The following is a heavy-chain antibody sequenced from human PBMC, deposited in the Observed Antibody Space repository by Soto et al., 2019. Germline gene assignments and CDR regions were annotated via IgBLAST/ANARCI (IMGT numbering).Heavy chain of an antibody. CDR3: ARGLWFGEVKDDY. J-gene: IGHJ4*02. D-gene: IGHD3-10*01. CDR1: GFTFSSYG. CDR2: IWYDGSNK. V-gene: IGHV3-33*01. Sequence: QVQLVESGGGVVQPGRSLRLSCAASGFTFSSYGMHWVRQAPGKGLEWVGVIWYDGSNKYYADSVKGRFTISRDNSKNTLYLQMNSLRAEDTAVYYGARGLWFGEVKDDYWGQGTLVTVSS.